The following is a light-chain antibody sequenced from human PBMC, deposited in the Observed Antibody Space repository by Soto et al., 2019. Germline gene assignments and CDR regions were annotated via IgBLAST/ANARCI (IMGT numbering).Light chain of an antibody. Sequence: ELVLTQSPGTLSLSPGERATLSCRASQSLTNNYLAWYQQKPGQAPRLLIDAASSRATGIPDRFSGSGSGTDCTHTSSTLEPEDFAVYYCQQYGSSLPVTFGGGTNVEIK. CDR2: AAS. V-gene: IGKV3-20*01. CDR3: QQYGSSLPVT. CDR1: QSLTNNY. J-gene: IGKJ4*01.